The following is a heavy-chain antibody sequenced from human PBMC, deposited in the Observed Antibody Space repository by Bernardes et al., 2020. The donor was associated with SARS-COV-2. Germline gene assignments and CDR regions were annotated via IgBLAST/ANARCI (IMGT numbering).Heavy chain of an antibody. CDR2: IWYDGSNK. D-gene: IGHD3-3*01. V-gene: IGHV3-33*08. Sequence: GGSLRLSCAASGSTFNSYGMHWVRQAPGKGLEWVAVIWYDGSNKYYADSVKGRFTISRDNSKNTLYLQMNSLRAEDTAVYYCARDTAPLCLEWETNYFDYWGQGTLVTVSS. CDR1: GSTFNSYG. CDR3: ARDTAPLCLEWETNYFDY. J-gene: IGHJ4*02.